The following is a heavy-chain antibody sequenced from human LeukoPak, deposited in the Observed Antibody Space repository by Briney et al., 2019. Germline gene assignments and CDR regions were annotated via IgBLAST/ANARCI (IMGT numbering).Heavy chain of an antibody. CDR2: IHYSGAT. CDR1: GGSISSSTYL. V-gene: IGHV4-39*01. Sequence: SETLSLTCTVSGGSISSSTYLCSWISQPPGKWLDWVATIHYSGATYYIPSLKSRVTMSVDTSKSQLSLQLISVTPACTAVYYCARFSFPAWRCFDYCGQGTLVSVSP. D-gene: IGHD2-21*01. CDR3: ARFSFPAWRCFDY. J-gene: IGHJ4*02.